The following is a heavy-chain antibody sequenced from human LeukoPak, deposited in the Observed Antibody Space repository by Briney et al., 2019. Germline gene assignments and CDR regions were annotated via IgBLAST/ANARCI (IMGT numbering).Heavy chain of an antibody. CDR1: GGSISSYY. D-gene: IGHD5-18*01. CDR3: ARGGNSYGIYYFDY. Sequence: SDTLPLICTVSGGSISSYYWSWIRPPPGKGLEWIGYIYYCGTTNYNPSLKSRVNISVDTAKNQFSRKLSSVTAADTAVYYCARGGNSYGIYYFDYWGQGTLVTVSS. J-gene: IGHJ4*02. CDR2: IYYCGTT. V-gene: IGHV4-59*07.